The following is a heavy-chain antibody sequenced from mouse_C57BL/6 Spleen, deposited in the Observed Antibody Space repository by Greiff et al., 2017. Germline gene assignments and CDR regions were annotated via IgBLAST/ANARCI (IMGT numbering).Heavy chain of an antibody. CDR1: GYSITSGYY. D-gene: IGHD2-2*01. J-gene: IGHJ1*03. CDR3: ANMVTRYFDV. V-gene: IGHV3-6*01. CDR2: ISYDGSN. Sequence: DVKLQESGPGLVKPSQSLSLTCSVTGYSITSGYYWNWIRQFPGNKLEWMGYISYDGSNNYNPSLKNRISITRDTSKNQFFLKLNSVTTEDTATYYCANMVTRYFDVWGTGTTVTVSS.